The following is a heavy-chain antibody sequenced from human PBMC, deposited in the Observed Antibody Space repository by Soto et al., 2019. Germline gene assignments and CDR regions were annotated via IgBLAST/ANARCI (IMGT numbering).Heavy chain of an antibody. V-gene: IGHV4-34*01. D-gene: IGHD2-2*01. CDR3: ARGSGPTDCSSTSCYAGWFDP. Sequence: SETLSLTCAVYGGSFSGYYWSWIRQPPGKGLEWIGEINHSGSTNYNPSLKSRVTISVDTSKNQFSLKLSSVTAADTAVYYCARGSGPTDCSSTSCYAGWFDPWGQGTLVTVSS. CDR1: GGSFSGYY. J-gene: IGHJ5*02. CDR2: INHSGST.